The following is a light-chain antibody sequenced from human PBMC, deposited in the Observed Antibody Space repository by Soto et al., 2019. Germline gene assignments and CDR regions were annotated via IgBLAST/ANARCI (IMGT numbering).Light chain of an antibody. J-gene: IGKJ1*01. CDR3: HQRQSWPRT. Sequence: IVLTQTPSTLSSFPGERVTLSCRARQNINTRLAWYQHRPGHAPRLLIYQTSIRAAGIPARFSASGSGTDFTLTISSVQPEDFALYYCHQRQSWPRTFGQGTKVDI. CDR2: QTS. CDR1: QNINTR. V-gene: IGKV3-11*01.